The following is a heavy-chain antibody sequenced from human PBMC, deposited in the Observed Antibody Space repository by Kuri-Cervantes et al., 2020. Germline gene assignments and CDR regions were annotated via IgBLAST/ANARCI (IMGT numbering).Heavy chain of an antibody. Sequence: SETLSLTCAVYGGSFSGYYWSWIRQPPGKGLEWIGEINHSGSTNYNPSLKSRVTISVDTSKNQFSLKLSSVTAADTAVYYCARRKIAAAGYYFDYWGQGTLVTVSS. V-gene: IGHV4-34*01. D-gene: IGHD6-13*01. J-gene: IGHJ4*02. CDR2: INHSGST. CDR1: GGSFSGYY. CDR3: ARRKIAAAGYYFDY.